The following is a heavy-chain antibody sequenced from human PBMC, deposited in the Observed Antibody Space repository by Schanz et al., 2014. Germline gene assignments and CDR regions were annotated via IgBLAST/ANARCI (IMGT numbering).Heavy chain of an antibody. CDR2: IYTDGST. CDR3: ARGTDTAMEHRPFDY. V-gene: IGHV3-66*01. Sequence: EVQLLESGGGLVQPGGSLRLSCAASGFTFSNYSMNWVRQAPGKGLEWVSIIYTDGSTYYADSVRDRFTISRDNSKNMLYLQINNLRAEDTAVYYCARGTDTAMEHRPFDYWGQGTLVTVSA. CDR1: GFTFSNYS. J-gene: IGHJ4*02. D-gene: IGHD5-18*01.